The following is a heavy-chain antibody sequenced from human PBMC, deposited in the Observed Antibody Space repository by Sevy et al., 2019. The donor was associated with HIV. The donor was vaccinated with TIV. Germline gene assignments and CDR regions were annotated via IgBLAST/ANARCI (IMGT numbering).Heavy chain of an antibody. CDR3: ARISYSTAYPDAFDI. V-gene: IGHV3-53*01. Sequence: GGSLRLSCAASGFTVSSDYMSWVRQAPGKGLECVSVIYSGGRPHYADTVKGRFTISRDNPKNTVHLQMNSLRVEDTAVYFCARISYSTAYPDAFDIWGHGTMVTVSS. J-gene: IGHJ3*02. D-gene: IGHD4-4*01. CDR1: GFTVSSDY. CDR2: IYSGGRP.